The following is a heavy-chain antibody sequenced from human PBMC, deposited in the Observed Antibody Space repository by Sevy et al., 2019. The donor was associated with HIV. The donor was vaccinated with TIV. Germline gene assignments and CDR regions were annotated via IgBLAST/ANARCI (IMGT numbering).Heavy chain of an antibody. CDR1: GFTFSSYA. CDR3: AKVGGYYDSSGYD. CDR2: ISGSGGST. J-gene: IGHJ4*02. V-gene: IGHV3-23*01. D-gene: IGHD3-22*01. Sequence: GGSLRLSCAASGFTFSSYAMSWVRQAPGKGLEWVSAISGSGGSTYYADPVKGRFTISRDNSKNTLYLQMNSLRAEDTAVYYCAKVGGYYDSSGYDWGQGTLVTVSS.